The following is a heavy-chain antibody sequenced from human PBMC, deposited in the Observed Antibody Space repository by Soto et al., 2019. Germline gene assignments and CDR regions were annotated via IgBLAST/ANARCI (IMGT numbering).Heavy chain of an antibody. J-gene: IGHJ6*03. CDR3: ASGGLMTDHYYYYMHV. CDR1: GGSISSSSYH. Sequence: ETLSLTCTVSGGSISSSSYHWGWIRQPPGEGLEWIGSIYYSGSTYYNPSLKSRVTISVDTSKNQFSLKLSSVTAADTAVYYCASGGLMTDHYYYYMHVWGKGTTVTVSS. V-gene: IGHV4-39*01. D-gene: IGHD2-15*01. CDR2: IYYSGST.